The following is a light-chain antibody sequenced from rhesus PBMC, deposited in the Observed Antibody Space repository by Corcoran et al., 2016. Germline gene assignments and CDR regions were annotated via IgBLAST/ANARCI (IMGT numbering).Light chain of an antibody. Sequence: DIQMTQSPSSLSASVGDRVTITCRASQGISSYLAWYQQKPGKAPKLLIYAASTLQSGVPSRFSGSGAGTDFTLTISSLQPEDFATYYCLQYNSDPLTFGGGTKVELK. CDR1: QGISSY. J-gene: IGKJ4*01. V-gene: IGKV1-25*02. CDR2: AAS. CDR3: LQYNSDPLT.